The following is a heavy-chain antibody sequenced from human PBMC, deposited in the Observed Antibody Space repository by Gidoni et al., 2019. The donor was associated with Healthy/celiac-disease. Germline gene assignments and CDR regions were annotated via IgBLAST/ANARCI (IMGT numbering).Heavy chain of an antibody. Sequence: QVQLVESGGGLVKPGGSLRLSCAASGFTFSDYYMSWIGQAPGKGLEWVSYISSSSSYTNYADSVKGRFTISRDNAKNSLYLQMNSLRAEDTAVYYCEGGWFGAQGYMDVWGKGTTVTVSS. D-gene: IGHD3-10*01. J-gene: IGHJ6*03. CDR3: EGGWFGAQGYMDV. CDR1: GFTFSDYY. CDR2: ISSSSSYT. V-gene: IGHV3-11*06.